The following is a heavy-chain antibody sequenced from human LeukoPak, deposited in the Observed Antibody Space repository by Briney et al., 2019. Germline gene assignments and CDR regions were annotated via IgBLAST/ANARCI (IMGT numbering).Heavy chain of an antibody. CDR1: GFTSGDYA. V-gene: IGHV3-49*03. CDR2: ISSKAYGGTT. CDR3: TRSLGSGWYIDY. J-gene: IGHJ4*02. D-gene: IGHD6-19*01. Sequence: GGSLRLSCTASGFTSGDYALSWFRQAPGKGLEWVSFISSKAYGGTTKHAASVRGRFTISRDYSKAIAYLQMDSLKTEDTGMYYCTRSLGSGWYIDYWGQGTLVTVSS.